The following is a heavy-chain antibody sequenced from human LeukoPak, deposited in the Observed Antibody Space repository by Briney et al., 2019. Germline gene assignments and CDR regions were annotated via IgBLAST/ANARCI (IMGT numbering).Heavy chain of an antibody. CDR1: GFTFSSYA. CDR2: ISSNGRST. J-gene: IGHJ4*02. CDR3: ARVLGGHTNGLDY. Sequence: GRSLRLSCVASGFTFSSYAMHWVRQAPGQGLEYVSAISSNGRSTYYANSVKGRFTISRDNSKNTLYLQMGSLRTEDMAVYYCARVLGGHTNGLDYWGQGTLVTVSS. D-gene: IGHD2-8*01. V-gene: IGHV3-64*01.